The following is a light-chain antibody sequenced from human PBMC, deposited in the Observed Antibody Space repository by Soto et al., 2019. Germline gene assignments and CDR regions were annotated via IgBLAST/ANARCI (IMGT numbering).Light chain of an antibody. V-gene: IGKV3-15*01. CDR3: QQYNNWPGT. CDR1: ESVSTN. CDR2: GAS. Sequence: EILMTQSPATLSVSPGGRAILSCRASESVSTNLAWYQQKPGQAPRLLISGASTRATGVPARVSGSGSGTDFSLTIDSLQSEDIALYYCQQYNNWPGTFGQGTKVDI. J-gene: IGKJ1*01.